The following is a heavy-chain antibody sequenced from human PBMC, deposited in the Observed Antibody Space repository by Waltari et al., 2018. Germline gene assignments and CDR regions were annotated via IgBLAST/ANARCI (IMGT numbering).Heavy chain of an antibody. CDR2: LNPNGGGT. V-gene: IGHV1-2*06. Sequence: QVQLVQSGAEVKKPGASVKVSCKASGYTFTGYYMPWVRQAPGQGLEWMGRLNPNGGGTNYARKFQGRVTMPRDTSISTAYRERSRLRSEDAAVYYCAPQGAAGGQLFDYWGQGTLVTVSS. CDR1: GYTFTGYY. CDR3: APQGAAGGQLFDY. J-gene: IGHJ4*02. D-gene: IGHD2-2*01.